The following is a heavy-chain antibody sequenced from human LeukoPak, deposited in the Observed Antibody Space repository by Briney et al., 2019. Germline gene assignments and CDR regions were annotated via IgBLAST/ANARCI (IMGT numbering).Heavy chain of an antibody. V-gene: IGHV4-39*01. D-gene: IGHD3-9*01. CDR2: IYYSGST. CDR3: ARVIGSATGLRYFDWFSNWFDH. J-gene: IGHJ5*02. Sequence: SETLSLTCTVSGGSISSSSYYWGWIRQPPGKGLEWIGSIYYSGSTYYNPSLKSRVTISVDTSKNQFSLKLSSVTAADTAVYYCARVIGSATGLRYFDWFSNWFDHWGQGTLVTVSS. CDR1: GGSISSSSYY.